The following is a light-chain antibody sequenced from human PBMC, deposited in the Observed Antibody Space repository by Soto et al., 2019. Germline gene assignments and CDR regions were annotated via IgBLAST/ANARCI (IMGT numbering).Light chain of an antibody. CDR1: TGHSSYS. V-gene: IGLV4-60*03. Sequence: QPVLTQSSSASASLGSSVKLTCALSTGHSSYSIAWHQQQPGKAPRYLMNLEGSGSSNRGSGVPDRFSGSSSGADRYLTISNLQSEDEADYYCETWDTNTLVFGGGTKLTVL. CDR2: LEGSGSS. CDR3: ETWDTNTLV. J-gene: IGLJ3*02.